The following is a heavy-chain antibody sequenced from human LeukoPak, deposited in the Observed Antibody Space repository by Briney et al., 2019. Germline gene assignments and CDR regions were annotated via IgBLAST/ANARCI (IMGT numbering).Heavy chain of an antibody. J-gene: IGHJ4*02. CDR2: TYYSGST. CDR1: GGSISSYY. Sequence: SETLSLTCTVSGGSISSYYWSWIRQPPGKGLEWIGYTYYSGSTNYNPSLKSRVTISVDTSKNQFSLKLSSVTAADTAVYYCARSVNGYYYDSSGYYDYWGQGTLVTVSS. CDR3: ARSVNGYYYDSSGYYDY. D-gene: IGHD3-22*01. V-gene: IGHV4-59*08.